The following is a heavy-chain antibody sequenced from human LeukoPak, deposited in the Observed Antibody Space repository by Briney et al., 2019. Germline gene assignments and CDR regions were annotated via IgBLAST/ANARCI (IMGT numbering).Heavy chain of an antibody. CDR2: INTDGSTT. J-gene: IGHJ4*02. V-gene: IGHV3-74*01. CDR1: GFTFSNYW. Sequence: GGSLRLSCAASGFTFSNYWMHWVRQAPGKGLVWVSRINTDGSTTTYADSVKGRFTISRDNDKNMLYLQMNSLRAEDTAAYYCTRAGGRYSYEHWGQGTLVTVSS. CDR3: TRAGGRYSYEH. D-gene: IGHD5-18*01.